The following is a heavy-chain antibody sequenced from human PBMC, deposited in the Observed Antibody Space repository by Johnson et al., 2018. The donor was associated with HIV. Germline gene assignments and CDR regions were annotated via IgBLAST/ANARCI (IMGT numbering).Heavy chain of an antibody. CDR3: ARVVVITYHDAFDI. D-gene: IGHD3-22*01. CDR2: INWNGGST. J-gene: IGHJ3*02. CDR1: GFTFDDYG. V-gene: IGHV3-20*04. Sequence: VQLVESGGAVVRPGGSLRLSCTASGFTFDDYGMNWVRQVPGQGLEWVSGINWNGGSTSYADSVKGRFTISRDNSKNTLYLQMNSLRAEDTAVYYCARVVVITYHDAFDIWGQGTMVTVSS.